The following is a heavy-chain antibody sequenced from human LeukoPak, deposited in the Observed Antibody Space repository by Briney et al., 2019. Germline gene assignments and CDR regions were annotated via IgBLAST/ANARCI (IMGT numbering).Heavy chain of an antibody. CDR1: GGSISSYY. CDR2: IYTSGST. D-gene: IGHD1-26*01. Sequence: PSETLSLTCTVSGGSISSYYWSWIRQPAGKGLEWIGRIYTSGSTNYNPSLKSRVTISVDTSKNQFSLKLSSVTAADTAVYYCARAEGATISGRVDAFDIWGQGTMVTVSS. V-gene: IGHV4-4*07. CDR3: ARAEGATISGRVDAFDI. J-gene: IGHJ3*02.